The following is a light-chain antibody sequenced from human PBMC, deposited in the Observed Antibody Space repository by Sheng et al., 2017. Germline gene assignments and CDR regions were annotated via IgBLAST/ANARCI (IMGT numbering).Light chain of an antibody. V-gene: IGKV1-9*01. Sequence: DIQLTQSPSFLSASVGDSVTITCRASQDISHYLAWYQQKPEKAPKVLIYAASTLQSGVPSRFSGSVSGTEFTLTISRLQPEDFATYYCQQLNTYPWTFGQGTKVEI. CDR1: QDISHY. CDR3: QQLNTYPWT. CDR2: AAS. J-gene: IGKJ1*01.